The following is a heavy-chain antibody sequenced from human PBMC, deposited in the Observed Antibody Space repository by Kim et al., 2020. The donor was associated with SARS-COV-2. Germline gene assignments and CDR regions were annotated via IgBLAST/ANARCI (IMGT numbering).Heavy chain of an antibody. CDR2: INHSGST. D-gene: IGHD5-12*01. Sequence: SETLSLTCAVYGGSFSGYYWSWIRQPPGKGLEWIGEINHSGSTNYNPSLKSRVTISVDTSKNQFSLKLSSVTAADTAVYYCARGVRGYSGYDTPPYYFDYWGQGTLVTVSS. J-gene: IGHJ4*02. CDR1: GGSFSGYY. CDR3: ARGVRGYSGYDTPPYYFDY. V-gene: IGHV4-34*01.